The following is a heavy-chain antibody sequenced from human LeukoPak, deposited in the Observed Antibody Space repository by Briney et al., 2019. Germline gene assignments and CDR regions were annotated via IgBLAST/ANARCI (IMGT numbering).Heavy chain of an antibody. CDR2: VSREGSRT. J-gene: IGHJ4*02. D-gene: IGHD3-22*01. CDR3: ARDAAAFYSDSSGIIDY. V-gene: IGHV3-43*01. CDR1: GFAFDRFT. Sequence: GGSLRLSCAASGFAFDRFTMHWVRQAPGKGLEWVSFVSREGSRTNYADSVKGRFAISRDNSKQSLFLQMDSLRAEDTALYYCARDAAAFYSDSSGIIDYWGQGTLVTVSS.